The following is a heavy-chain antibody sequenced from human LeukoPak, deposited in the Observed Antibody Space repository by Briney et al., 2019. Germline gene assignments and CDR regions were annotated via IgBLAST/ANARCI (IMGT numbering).Heavy chain of an antibody. V-gene: IGHV3-23*01. CDR3: ARSRGSYWVPEFDY. CDR2: ISGSGGST. CDR1: GFTFSSYG. D-gene: IGHD1-26*01. Sequence: PGGSLRLSCAASGFTFSSYGMSWVRQAPGKGLEWVSGISGSGGSTYYADSVKGRFTISRDNSKNTLYLQMNSLRAEDTAVYYCARSRGSYWVPEFDYWGQGTLVTVSS. J-gene: IGHJ4*02.